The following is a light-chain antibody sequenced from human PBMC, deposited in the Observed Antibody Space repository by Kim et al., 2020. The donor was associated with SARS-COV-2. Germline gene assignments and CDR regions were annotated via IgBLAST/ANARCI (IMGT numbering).Light chain of an antibody. CDR2: AAS. CDR1: QGISSY. CDR3: QQYYSYPRT. Sequence: AIRMTQSQSSFSASKGDRVTITCRASQGISSYLAWYQQKPGKAPKLLIYAASTLKSGVPSRFSGSGSGTDFTLTISCLQSEDFATYYCQQYYSYPRTFGQGTKVDIK. V-gene: IGKV1-8*01. J-gene: IGKJ1*01.